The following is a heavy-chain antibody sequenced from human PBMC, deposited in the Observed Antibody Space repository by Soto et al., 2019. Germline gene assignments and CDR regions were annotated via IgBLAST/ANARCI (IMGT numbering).Heavy chain of an antibody. D-gene: IGHD2-21*02. CDR3: AQYCGGDCYSPFIDY. CDR1: GFTFSSYA. Sequence: GGSLRLSCAASGFTFSSYAMSWVRQAPGKGLEWVSAISGSGGSTYYADSVKGRFTISRDNSKNTLYLQMNSLRAEDTAVYYCAQYCGGDCYSPFIDYWGQGALVTVSS. CDR2: ISGSGGST. V-gene: IGHV3-23*01. J-gene: IGHJ4*02.